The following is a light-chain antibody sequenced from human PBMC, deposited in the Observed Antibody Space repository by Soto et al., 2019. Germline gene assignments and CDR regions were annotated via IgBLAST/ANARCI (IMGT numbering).Light chain of an antibody. V-gene: IGKV3-11*01. CDR1: QSVSSY. CDR2: DAS. CDR3: LQRSNWPPIFT. Sequence: EIVLTQSPATLSLSPGERATLSCRASQSVSSYLAWYQRKPGQAPRLLIYDASNRATGIPARFSGSGSGTDFTLTISSLEPEDFAVYYCLQRSNWPPIFTCGPGTKVDIK. J-gene: IGKJ3*01.